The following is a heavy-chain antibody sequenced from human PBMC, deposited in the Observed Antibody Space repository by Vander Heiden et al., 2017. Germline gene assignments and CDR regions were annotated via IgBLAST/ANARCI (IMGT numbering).Heavy chain of an antibody. J-gene: IGHJ4*02. CDR1: GFTFDDYA. D-gene: IGHD3-22*01. Sequence: EVHLVESGGGLVQPGGSLRLPRAALGFTFDDYAMHWGRQAPGKGLEWVAGISWNSGSIGYADSVKGRFTISRDNAKNSLYLQMNSLRAEDTALYYCAKGNYYDSSGYPLGYWGQGTLVTVSS. V-gene: IGHV3-9*01. CDR2: ISWNSGSI. CDR3: AKGNYYDSSGYPLGY.